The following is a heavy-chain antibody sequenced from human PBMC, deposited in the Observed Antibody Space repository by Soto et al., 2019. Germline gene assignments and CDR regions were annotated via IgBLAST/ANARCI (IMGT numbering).Heavy chain of an antibody. D-gene: IGHD3-22*01. CDR3: ARHRVYPRYDSSGYYGDYFDY. V-gene: IGHV1-69*13. J-gene: IGHJ4*02. Sequence: SVKVSCKASGGTFSSYAISWVRQAPGQGLEWMGGIIPIFGTANYAQKFQGRVTITADESTSTAYMELSSLRSEDTAVYYCARHRVYPRYDSSGYYGDYFDYWGQGTLVTSPQ. CDR2: IIPIFGTA. CDR1: GGTFSSYA.